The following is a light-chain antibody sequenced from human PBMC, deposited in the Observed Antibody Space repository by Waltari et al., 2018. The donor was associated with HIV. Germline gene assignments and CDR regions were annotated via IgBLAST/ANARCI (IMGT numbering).Light chain of an antibody. CDR1: QNVDSQ. CDR3: QQRRNWPRT. Sequence: EIVLTPSPATLSLSPGERATLSCRASQNVDSQLAWYQQNPGQAPRLLIYDASTRATGIPARFSGSGSETDFTLTISSLEPEDFAVYYCQQRRNWPRTFGQGTRLEIK. CDR2: DAS. J-gene: IGKJ5*01. V-gene: IGKV3-11*01.